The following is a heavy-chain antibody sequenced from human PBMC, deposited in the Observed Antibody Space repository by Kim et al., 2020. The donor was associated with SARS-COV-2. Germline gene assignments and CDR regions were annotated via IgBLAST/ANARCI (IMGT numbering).Heavy chain of an antibody. Sequence: SVKSYVDSVKGRFTISRDNAGSSIYLQMNSLGTEDTAVYYCAREGTGGFDFWGQGTLVTVSS. CDR3: AREGTGGFDF. D-gene: IGHD2-8*02. CDR2: SVK. J-gene: IGHJ4*02. V-gene: IGHV3-7*01.